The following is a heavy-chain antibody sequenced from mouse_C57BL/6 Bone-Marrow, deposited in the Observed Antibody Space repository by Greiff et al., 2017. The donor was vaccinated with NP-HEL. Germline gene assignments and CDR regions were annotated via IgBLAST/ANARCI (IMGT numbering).Heavy chain of an antibody. CDR3: ARTRRWTVSYYFDY. J-gene: IGHJ2*01. D-gene: IGHD1-1*01. V-gene: IGHV1-18*01. CDR2: INPNNGGT. Sequence: VQLQQSGPELVKPGASVKIPCKASGYTFTDYNMDWVKQSHGKSLEWIGDINPNNGGTIYNQKFKGKATLTVDKSSSTAYMELRSLTSEDTAVYYCARTRRWTVSYYFDYWGQGTTLTVSS. CDR1: GYTFTDYN.